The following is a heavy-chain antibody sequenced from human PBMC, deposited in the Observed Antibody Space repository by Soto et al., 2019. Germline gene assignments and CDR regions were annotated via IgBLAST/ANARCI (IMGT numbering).Heavy chain of an antibody. V-gene: IGHV3-33*01. CDR3: ARPYSSSWYDPCNWFDP. D-gene: IGHD6-13*01. CDR1: GFTFSSYG. Sequence: QVQLVESGGGVVQPGRSLRLSCAASGFTFSSYGMHWVRQAPGKGLEWVAVIWYDGSNKYYADSVKGRFTISRDNSKNTLYLQMNSLRAEDTAVYYCARPYSSSWYDPCNWFDPWGQGTLVTVSS. J-gene: IGHJ5*02. CDR2: IWYDGSNK.